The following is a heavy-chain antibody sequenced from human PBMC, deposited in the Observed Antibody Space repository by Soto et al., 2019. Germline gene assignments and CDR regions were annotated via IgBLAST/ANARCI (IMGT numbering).Heavy chain of an antibody. Sequence: PSETLSLTCTVSGGSISSGDYYWSWIRQPPGKGLEWIGHIYYSGSTYYNPFLKSRVTISVDTSKNQFSLKLSSVTAADTAVYYCARNSMGTVTAMYFDLWGRGTLVTVSS. D-gene: IGHD4-17*01. CDR2: IYYSGST. CDR3: ARNSMGTVTAMYFDL. V-gene: IGHV4-30-4*01. CDR1: GGSISSGDYY. J-gene: IGHJ2*01.